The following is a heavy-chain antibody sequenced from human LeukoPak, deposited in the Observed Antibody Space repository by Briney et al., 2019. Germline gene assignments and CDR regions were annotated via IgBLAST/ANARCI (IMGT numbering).Heavy chain of an antibody. V-gene: IGHV3-30*03. D-gene: IGHD6-19*01. Sequence: PGRSLRLSCAASGFTLSTCGMHWVRQAPGKGLEWVAMISHDGNSKQYADFAKGRFTISRDNSKNTLYLEMNSLRTEDTAVYYCARDGVKQWLETPYFDYWGQGTLVTVSS. CDR3: ARDGVKQWLETPYFDY. CDR2: ISHDGNSK. CDR1: GFTLSTCG. J-gene: IGHJ4*02.